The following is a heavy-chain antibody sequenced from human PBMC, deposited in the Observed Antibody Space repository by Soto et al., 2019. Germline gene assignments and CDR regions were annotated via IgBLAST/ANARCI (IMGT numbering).Heavy chain of an antibody. D-gene: IGHD5-12*01. CDR1: GVSISSGSW. Sequence: QMQESGPGLVEPSGTLSLTCDVSGVSISSGSWWSWVRQPPGKGLEWIGEIFHSGSTKYNPSLKSRVTISVDNSKNHFSLRVTSVTAADTAAYYCARDGPDGYNLGYWGQGTLVTVSS. CDR3: ARDGPDGYNLGY. CDR2: IFHSGST. J-gene: IGHJ4*02. V-gene: IGHV4-4*02.